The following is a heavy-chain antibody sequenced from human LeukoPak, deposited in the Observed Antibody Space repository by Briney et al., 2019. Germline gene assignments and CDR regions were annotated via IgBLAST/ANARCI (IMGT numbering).Heavy chain of an antibody. CDR3: AHRRLGILGY. Sequence: SGPTLVKPTQTLTLTCTFSGFSLTTTGVGVAWIRQPPGKALEWLALLFWNGDKRYSPSLEYRLTVTKDTSKNQVVLRLTNIDSVDTATYYRAHRRLGILGYWGQGTLVTVSS. CDR2: LFWNGDK. V-gene: IGHV2-5*01. CDR1: GFSLTTTGVG. D-gene: IGHD3-16*01. J-gene: IGHJ4*02.